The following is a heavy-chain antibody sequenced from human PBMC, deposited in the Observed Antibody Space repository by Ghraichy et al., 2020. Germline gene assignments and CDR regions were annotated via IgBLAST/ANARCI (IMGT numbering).Heavy chain of an antibody. J-gene: IGHJ4*02. V-gene: IGHV3-7*01. D-gene: IGHD4-17*01. CDR2: IKADRSVS. CDR1: GFTFSRHW. Sequence: GESLNISCAASGFTFSRHWMSWVRQAPGKGLEWVASIKADRSVSFYLDSVKGRFTISRDNAENSVSLEMTSLRAEDTAVYYCARDPYGDYKYGGTDYWGRGTLVSVSS. CDR3: ARDPYGDYKYGGTDY.